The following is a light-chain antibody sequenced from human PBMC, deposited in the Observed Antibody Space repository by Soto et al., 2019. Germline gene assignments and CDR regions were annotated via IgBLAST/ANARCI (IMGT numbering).Light chain of an antibody. Sequence: IVMTQSPATLSVSPGERATLSCRASQNVNHNLAWYQQKPGQAPSLLIYDASTRATGLAARFSGSGSGTDFTLTISSLQSEDFAVYFCQQYNNWPRTFGQGPKVDIK. V-gene: IGKV3-15*01. J-gene: IGKJ1*01. CDR1: QNVNHN. CDR2: DAS. CDR3: QQYNNWPRT.